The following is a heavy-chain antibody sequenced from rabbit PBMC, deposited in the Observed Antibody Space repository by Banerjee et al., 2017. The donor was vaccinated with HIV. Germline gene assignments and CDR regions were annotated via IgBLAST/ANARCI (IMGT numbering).Heavy chain of an antibody. V-gene: IGHV1S40*01. CDR3: ARDGTADTVYAFKL. J-gene: IGHJ4*01. CDR1: GFSLSSSVY. Sequence: QSLEESGGGLVQPGASLTLTCTASGFSLSSSVYMCWVRQAPGKGPEWIACIDAGSSGYTYYASWAKGRFTISKTSSTTVTLQMTSLTAADTATYFCARDGTADTVYAFKLWGQGTLVTVS. CDR2: IDAGSSGYT. D-gene: IGHD4-2*01.